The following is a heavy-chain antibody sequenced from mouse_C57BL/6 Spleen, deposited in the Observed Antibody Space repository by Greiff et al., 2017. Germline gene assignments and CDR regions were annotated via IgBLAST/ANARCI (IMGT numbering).Heavy chain of an antibody. CDR3: ARGGPYYSNYGWFAY. V-gene: IGHV1-26*01. J-gene: IGHJ3*01. Sequence: EVQLQQSGPELVKPGASVKISCKASGYTFTDYYMNWVKQSHGKSLEWIGDINPNNGGTSYNQKFKGKATLTVDKSSSTAYMELRSLTSEDSAVYYCARGGPYYSNYGWFAYWGQGTLVTVSA. D-gene: IGHD2-5*01. CDR1: GYTFTDYY. CDR2: INPNNGGT.